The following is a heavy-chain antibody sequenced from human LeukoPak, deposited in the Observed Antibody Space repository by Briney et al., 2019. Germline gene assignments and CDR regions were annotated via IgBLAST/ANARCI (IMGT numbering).Heavy chain of an antibody. V-gene: IGHV1-69*13. Sequence: SVKVSCKASGGTFSSYAISWVRQAPGQGLEWMGGIIPIFGTANYAQKFQGRVTITADESTSTAYMELSGLRSEDTAVYYCGSDIAARPGAFDIWGQGTMVTVSS. CDR1: GGTFSSYA. CDR3: GSDIAARPGAFDI. CDR2: IIPIFGTA. J-gene: IGHJ3*02. D-gene: IGHD6-6*01.